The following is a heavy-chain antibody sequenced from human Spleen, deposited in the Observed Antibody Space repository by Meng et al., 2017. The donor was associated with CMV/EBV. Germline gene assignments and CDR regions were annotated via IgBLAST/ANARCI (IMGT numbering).Heavy chain of an antibody. D-gene: IGHD3-3*01. CDR1: GLTVSSNY. Sequence: GGSLRLSCEASGLTVSSNYMSWLRQAPGKGLEWVSYISRRGTTNYYADSVRGRFTISRDNIKNSLSLQMTSLRAEDTAVYYCTFSYPITISGVAPPVVWGQGTTVTVSS. CDR3: TFSYPITISGVAPPVV. J-gene: IGHJ6*02. CDR2: ISRRGTTN. V-gene: IGHV3-11*01.